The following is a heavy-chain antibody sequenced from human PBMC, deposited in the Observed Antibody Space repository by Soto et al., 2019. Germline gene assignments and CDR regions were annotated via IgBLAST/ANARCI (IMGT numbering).Heavy chain of an antibody. V-gene: IGHV1-69*12. CDR1: GGTFSNYA. Sequence: QVQLVQSGAEVKKPGSSVKVSCKASGGTFSNYALDWVRQAPGQGLEWMGGIIPIFGTVRHAQNFQGKVTITADDSTATAVMYPTRLRFDDPAMFYCATGGVRDYYEHNRWRWGQGTLVTVSS. CDR2: IIPIFGTV. CDR3: ATGGVRDYYEHNRWR. D-gene: IGHD3-22*01. J-gene: IGHJ1*01.